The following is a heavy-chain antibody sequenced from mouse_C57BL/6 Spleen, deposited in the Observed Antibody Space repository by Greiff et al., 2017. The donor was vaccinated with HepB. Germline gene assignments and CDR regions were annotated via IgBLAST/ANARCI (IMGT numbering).Heavy chain of an antibody. CDR2: IYPGSGST. CDR1: GYTFTSYW. V-gene: IGHV1-55*01. CDR3: ARGLDSSGSFAY. D-gene: IGHD3-2*02. J-gene: IGHJ3*01. Sequence: QVQLQQPGAELVKPGASVKMSCTASGYTFTSYWITWVKQRPGQGLEWIGDIYPGSGSTNYNEKFKSKATLTVDTSSSTAYMQLSSLTSEDTAVYYCARGLDSSGSFAYWGQVTLVTVSA.